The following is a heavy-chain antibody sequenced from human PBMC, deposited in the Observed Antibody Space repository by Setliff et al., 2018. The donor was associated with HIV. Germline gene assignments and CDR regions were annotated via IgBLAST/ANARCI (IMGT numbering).Heavy chain of an antibody. CDR2: IYYRGST. Sequence: PSETLSLTCTVSGGSISSGGYYWSWIRQHPGKGLEWIGYIYYRGSTYYNPSLESRVTISLDTSKNQFSLKLTSVTAADAAVYYCTGDYNSGSNRFDYWGQGTPVTVSS. V-gene: IGHV4-31*03. D-gene: IGHD3-10*01. CDR3: TGDYNSGSNRFDY. CDR1: GGSISSGGYY. J-gene: IGHJ4*02.